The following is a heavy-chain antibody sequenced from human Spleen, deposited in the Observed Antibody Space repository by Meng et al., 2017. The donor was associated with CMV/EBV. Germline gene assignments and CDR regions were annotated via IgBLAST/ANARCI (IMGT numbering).Heavy chain of an antibody. CDR2: IYPGDSDT. CDR3: ARGDCSGGSCWNWFDP. V-gene: IGHV5-51*01. J-gene: IGHJ5*02. CDR1: GYSFPRYW. D-gene: IGHD2-15*01. Sequence: SGYSFPRYWIGWVRQMPGKGLEWMGIIYPGDSDTRYSPSFQGQVTISADKSISTAYLQWSSLKASDTAMYYCARGDCSGGSCWNWFDPWGQGTLVTVSS.